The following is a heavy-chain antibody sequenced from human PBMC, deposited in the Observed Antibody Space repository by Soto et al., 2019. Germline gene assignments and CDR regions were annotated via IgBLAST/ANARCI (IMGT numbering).Heavy chain of an antibody. D-gene: IGHD2-2*01. CDR1: GGSISDYY. V-gene: IGHV4-59*12. Sequence: SETLSLTCTASGGSISDYYWNWIRQPPGKGLEWIGYIYYSGSTNYNPSLKSRVTISIDRSRNQFSLKLTSVTAADTAVYYCARDTAGYCSGTNCALFDYWGQGVLVTVSS. CDR3: ARDTAGYCSGTNCALFDY. CDR2: IYYSGST. J-gene: IGHJ4*02.